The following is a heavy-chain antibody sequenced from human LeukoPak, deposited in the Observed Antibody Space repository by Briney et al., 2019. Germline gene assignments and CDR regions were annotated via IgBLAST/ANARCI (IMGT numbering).Heavy chain of an antibody. CDR1: GFTVSSNY. CDR2: IYPNGNT. V-gene: IGHV3-66*04. Sequence: GGSLTLSCAASGFTVSSNYMNWVRQAPGKELEWVSMIYPNGNTFYTDSVKGRFTISRYNFKNTLDLQMSSLRAEDTAVYYCARRGHGYGSPFDYWGQGTLVTVSS. CDR3: ARRGHGYGSPFDY. D-gene: IGHD5-18*01. J-gene: IGHJ4*02.